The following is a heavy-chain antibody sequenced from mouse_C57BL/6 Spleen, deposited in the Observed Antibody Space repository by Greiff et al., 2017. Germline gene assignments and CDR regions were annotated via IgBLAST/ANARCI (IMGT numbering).Heavy chain of an antibody. CDR1: GYTFTSYW. D-gene: IGHD2-2*01. Sequence: QVQLKQPGAELVKPGASVKLSCKASGYTFTSYWMHWVKQRPGQGLEWIGMIHPNSGSTNYNEKFKSKATLTVDKSSSTAYMQLSSLTSEDSAVYYCASSTMVTGRGLPYWGQGTLVTVSA. J-gene: IGHJ3*01. CDR2: IHPNSGST. CDR3: ASSTMVTGRGLPY. V-gene: IGHV1-64*01.